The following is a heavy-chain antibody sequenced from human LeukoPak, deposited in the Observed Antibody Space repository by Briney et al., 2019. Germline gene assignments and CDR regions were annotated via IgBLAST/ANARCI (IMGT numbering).Heavy chain of an antibody. V-gene: IGHV1-2*02. Sequence: ASVKVSCKASGYTFTSYDINWVRQATGQGLEWMGWMNPNSGDTKYAQKFQGRVTMTRDTSNNTVYMDLTRLIFDDTAMYYCARAAEYQLLYRMDVWGKGTTVTISS. CDR1: GYTFTSYD. CDR2: MNPNSGDT. D-gene: IGHD2-2*02. J-gene: IGHJ6*04. CDR3: ARAAEYQLLYRMDV.